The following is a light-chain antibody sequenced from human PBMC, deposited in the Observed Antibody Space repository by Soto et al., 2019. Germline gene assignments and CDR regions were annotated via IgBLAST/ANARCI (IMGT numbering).Light chain of an antibody. CDR1: QSVSTN. Sequence: VMTQSPATLSVSPGERAALSCRASQSVSTNLAWYQQKPGQPPRLLIYDASTRATGIPARFSGSGSGTEFTLTISSLQSEDFAVYYCQQYNNWPPYTFGQGTKVDIK. V-gene: IGKV3-15*01. CDR3: QQYNNWPPYT. J-gene: IGKJ2*01. CDR2: DAS.